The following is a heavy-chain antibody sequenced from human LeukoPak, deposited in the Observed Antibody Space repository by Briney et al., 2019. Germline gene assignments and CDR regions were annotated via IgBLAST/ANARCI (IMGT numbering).Heavy chain of an antibody. D-gene: IGHD6-13*01. J-gene: IGHJ5*02. CDR3: ARVRSSIWSRQVSIWFDP. Sequence: GGSLRLSCAASGFTVSSNYMSWVRQAPGKGLEWVSVIYSGGSTYYADSVKGRFTISRDNAKNSLYLQLNGLRAEDTALYYCARVRSSIWSRQVSIWFDPWGQGTLVTVSS. V-gene: IGHV3-66*01. CDR2: IYSGGST. CDR1: GFTVSSNY.